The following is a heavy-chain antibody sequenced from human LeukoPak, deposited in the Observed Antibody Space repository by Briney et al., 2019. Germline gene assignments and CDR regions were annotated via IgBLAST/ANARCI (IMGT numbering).Heavy chain of an antibody. CDR2: INPNSGGT. J-gene: IGHJ3*02. D-gene: IGHD4-17*01. Sequence: ASVKVSCKASRYTFTGYYMHWVRQAPGQGLEWMGWINPNSGGTNYAQKFQGWVTMTRDTSISTAYMELSRLRSDGTAVYYCARDRRDDYGDPYDAFDIWGQGTMVTVSS. CDR1: RYTFTGYY. CDR3: ARDRRDDYGDPYDAFDI. V-gene: IGHV1-2*04.